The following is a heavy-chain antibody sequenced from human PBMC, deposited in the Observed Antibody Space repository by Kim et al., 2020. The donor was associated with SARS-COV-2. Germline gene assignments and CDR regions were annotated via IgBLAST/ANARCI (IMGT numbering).Heavy chain of an antibody. CDR3: ARDPEYSLPY. J-gene: IGHJ4*02. D-gene: IGHD6-6*01. Sequence: SQTYAQVFTGRFVFSFDTSVSTAYLQISSLKAEDTAVYYCARDPEYSLPYWGQGTLVTVSS. CDR2: SQ. V-gene: IGHV7-4-1*02.